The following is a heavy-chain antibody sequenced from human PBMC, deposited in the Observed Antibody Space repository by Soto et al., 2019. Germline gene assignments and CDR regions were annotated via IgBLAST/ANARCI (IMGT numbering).Heavy chain of an antibody. Sequence: PSETLSLTCTVSGGSINTYYWTWTRRPAGKGLEWIGYIYYSGSTKYNPSLKSRVTMSADTSKNQFSLKLTSVTAADTAVYYCARGGGGDYLSWFDPWGQGTLVTVSS. CDR2: IYYSGST. V-gene: IGHV4-59*08. CDR3: ARGGGGDYLSWFDP. CDR1: GGSINTYY. J-gene: IGHJ5*02. D-gene: IGHD2-21*02.